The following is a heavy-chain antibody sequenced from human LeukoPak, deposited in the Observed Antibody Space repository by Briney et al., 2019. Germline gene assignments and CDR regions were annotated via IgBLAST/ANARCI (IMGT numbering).Heavy chain of an antibody. CDR2: ISSSSSTI. J-gene: IGHJ3*02. V-gene: IGHV3-48*01. Sequence: GGSLRLSCAASGSTFSSYSMNWVRQAPGKGLEWVSYISSSSSTIYYADSVKGRFTISRDNAKDSLYLQMNSLRAEDTAVYYCARARYCSSISCREAFDIWGQGTMVTVSS. CDR3: ARARYCSSISCREAFDI. CDR1: GSTFSSYS. D-gene: IGHD2-2*01.